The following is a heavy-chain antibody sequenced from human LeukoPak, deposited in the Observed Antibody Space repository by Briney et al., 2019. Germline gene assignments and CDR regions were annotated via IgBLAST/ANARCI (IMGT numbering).Heavy chain of an antibody. CDR3: VRRHESRTYSFDK. CDR2: VLHTGST. CDR1: GDSISSYNYY. D-gene: IGHD3-22*01. Sequence: SETLSLTCTVSGDSISSYNYYWGWIRQPPGKGLEWIGNVLHTGSTYYNPSLTSRLSISVDTFREQFSLTLSSVTAADTAVYYSVRRHESRTYSFDKWGRGTLVTVSS. J-gene: IGHJ4*02. V-gene: IGHV4-39*01.